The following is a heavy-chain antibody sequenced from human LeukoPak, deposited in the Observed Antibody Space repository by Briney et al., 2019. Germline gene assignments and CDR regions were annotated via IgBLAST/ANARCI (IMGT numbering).Heavy chain of an antibody. CDR3: ARDRYSSGWPDY. CDR1: GFTFSSYG. V-gene: IGHV3-33*01. CDR2: IWYDGSNK. Sequence: GRSLRLSCAASGFTFSSYGMHWVRQAPGKGLEWVAVIWYDGSNKYYADSVKGRFTISRDNSKNTLYLQMNSLRAEDTAVYYRARDRYSSGWPDYWGQGTLVTVSS. D-gene: IGHD6-19*01. J-gene: IGHJ4*02.